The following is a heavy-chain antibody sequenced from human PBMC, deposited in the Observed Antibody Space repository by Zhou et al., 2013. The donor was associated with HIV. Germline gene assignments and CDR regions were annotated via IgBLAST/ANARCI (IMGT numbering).Heavy chain of an antibody. Sequence: EVQLVESGGGLVKPGGSLRLSCAASGFTFSRYSMNWVRQAPGKGLEWVSSISSSSSFIYYADSVKGRFTISRDNAKNSLYLQMNSLRAEDTAVYYCARESGESSSWYSAYWGQGTLVTVSS. CDR3: ARESGESSSWYSAY. V-gene: IGHV3-21*01. D-gene: IGHD6-13*01. CDR1: GFTFSRYS. CDR2: ISSSSSFI. J-gene: IGHJ4*02.